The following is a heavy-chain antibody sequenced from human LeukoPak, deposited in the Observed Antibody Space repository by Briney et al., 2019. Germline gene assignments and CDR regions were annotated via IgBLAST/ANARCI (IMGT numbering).Heavy chain of an antibody. Sequence: PGGSLRLSCAASGFTFSSYGMHWVRQAPGKGLEWVAVIWYDGSNKYYADSVKGRFTTSRDNSKNTLYLQMNSLRAEDTAVYYCARVALYYDFWSGLRYWGQGTLVTVSS. CDR3: ARVALYYDFWSGLRY. D-gene: IGHD3-3*01. CDR1: GFTFSSYG. J-gene: IGHJ4*02. CDR2: IWYDGSNK. V-gene: IGHV3-30*19.